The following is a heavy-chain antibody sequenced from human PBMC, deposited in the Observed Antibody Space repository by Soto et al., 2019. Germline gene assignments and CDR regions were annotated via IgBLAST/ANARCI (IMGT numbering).Heavy chain of an antibody. CDR1: GFTFSDYY. Sequence: LRLSCAASGFTFSDYYMSWIRQAPGKGLEWVSYISSSSSYTNYADSVKGRFTISRDNAKNSLYLQMNSLRAEDTAVYYCARGSRYYDFWRASYWGQGTLVTVSS. V-gene: IGHV3-11*06. J-gene: IGHJ4*02. D-gene: IGHD3-3*01. CDR3: ARGSRYYDFWRASY. CDR2: ISSSSSYT.